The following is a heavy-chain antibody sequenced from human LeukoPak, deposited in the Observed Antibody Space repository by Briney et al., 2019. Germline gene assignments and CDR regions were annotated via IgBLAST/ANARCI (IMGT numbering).Heavy chain of an antibody. Sequence: SGTLSLTCTVSGGSISSGSYYWSWIRQPAGKGLEWIGRIYTSGSTNYNPSLQSRVTISVDTSKNQFSLKLSSVTAADTAVYYCARDVTYCSSTSCYTSTYYYYYMDVWGKGTTVTVSS. CDR2: IYTSGST. J-gene: IGHJ6*03. CDR1: GGSISSGSYY. CDR3: ARDVTYCSSTSCYTSTYYYYYMDV. V-gene: IGHV4-61*02. D-gene: IGHD2-2*02.